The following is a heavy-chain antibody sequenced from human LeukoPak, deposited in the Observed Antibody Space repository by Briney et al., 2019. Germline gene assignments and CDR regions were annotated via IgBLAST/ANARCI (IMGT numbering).Heavy chain of an antibody. D-gene: IGHD4-11*01. Sequence: SQTLSLTCAVSGGSISSGGYSWSWIRQPPGKGLEWIGYIYRSGSTYYNPSLKSRVTISVDRSKNQFSLKLSSVTAADTAVYYCARAGLPPGKEFDPWGQGTLVTVSS. V-gene: IGHV4-30-2*01. CDR3: ARAGLPPGKEFDP. CDR2: IYRSGST. CDR1: GGSISSGGYS. J-gene: IGHJ5*02.